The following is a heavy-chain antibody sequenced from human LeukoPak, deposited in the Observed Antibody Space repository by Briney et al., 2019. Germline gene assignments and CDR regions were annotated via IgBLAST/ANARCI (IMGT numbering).Heavy chain of an antibody. V-gene: IGHV3-30*02. J-gene: IGHJ4*02. D-gene: IGHD4-23*01. CDR2: IRYDGSNK. CDR3: ARDLGYGGDFDY. CDR1: GFTFSSYG. Sequence: PGGSLRLSCAASGFTFSSYGMHWVRQAPGKGLEWVAFIRYDGSNKYYADSVKGRFTISRDNAKKSLYLQMNSLRAEDTAVYYCARDLGYGGDFDYWGQGTLVTVSS.